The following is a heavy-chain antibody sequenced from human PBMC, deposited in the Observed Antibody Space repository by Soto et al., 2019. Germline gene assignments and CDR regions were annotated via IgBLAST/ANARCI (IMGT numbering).Heavy chain of an antibody. CDR1: GGSISSSSYY. V-gene: IGHV4-39*01. CDR2: IYYSGST. J-gene: IGHJ3*02. D-gene: IGHD3-10*01. Sequence: SETLSLTCTVSGGSISSSSYYWGWIRQPPGKGLEWIGSIYYSGSTYYNPSLKSRVTISVDTSKNQFSLKLSSVTAADTAVYYGASRGASYYYASGAFDIWGQGKMVTV. CDR3: ASRGASYYYASGAFDI.